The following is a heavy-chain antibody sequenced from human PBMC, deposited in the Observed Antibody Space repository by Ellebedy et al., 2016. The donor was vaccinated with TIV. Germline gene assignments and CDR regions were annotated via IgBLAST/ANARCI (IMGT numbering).Heavy chain of an antibody. J-gene: IGHJ4*02. V-gene: IGHV3-74*03. D-gene: IGHD4-17*01. CDR2: IDRDGNSV. CDR1: GFTFRNYR. Sequence: GESLKISCAASGFTFRNYRMHWVRQPPGKGLVWVSRIDRDGNSVMYADSVRGRFTISRDNAKNSLDLQMNSLRAEDTAVYNCERGCRGDSICYWGQGTLGTVSS. CDR3: ERGCRGDSICY.